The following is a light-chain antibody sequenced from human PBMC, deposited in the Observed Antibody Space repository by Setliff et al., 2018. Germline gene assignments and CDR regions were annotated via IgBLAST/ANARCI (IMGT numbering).Light chain of an antibody. J-gene: IGLJ1*01. V-gene: IGLV2-14*03. Sequence: QSALAQPAFVSGSLGQSITISCTGTSNDVGGYNYVSWYKQHPGEAPQLMIYAVTKRPSGVSNRFSGSKSGKAASLTISGLQAEDEADYYCCSYVRGSAYVFGTGTKVTVL. CDR3: CSYVRGSAYV. CDR2: AVT. CDR1: SNDVGGYNY.